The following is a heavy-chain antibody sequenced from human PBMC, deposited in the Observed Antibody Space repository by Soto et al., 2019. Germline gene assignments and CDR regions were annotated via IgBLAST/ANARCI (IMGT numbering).Heavy chain of an antibody. J-gene: IGHJ4*02. D-gene: IGHD1-26*01. CDR3: AREVSVRGGSYSGNYFDY. V-gene: IGHV3-33*01. Sequence: GGSLRLSCAASGFTFSSYGMHWVRQAPGKGLEWVAVIWYDGSNKYYADSVKGRFTISRDNSKNTLYLQMNSLRAEDTAVYYCAREVSVRGGSYSGNYFDYWGQGTLVTVSS. CDR2: IWYDGSNK. CDR1: GFTFSSYG.